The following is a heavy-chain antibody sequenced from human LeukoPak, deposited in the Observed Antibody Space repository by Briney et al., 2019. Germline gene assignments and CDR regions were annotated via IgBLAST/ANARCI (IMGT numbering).Heavy chain of an antibody. V-gene: IGHV4-4*02. D-gene: IGHD3-10*01. CDR3: ASYYGSESPN. Sequence: TPSETLSLTCAVSGGSISSSNWWSWVRQPPGKGLEWIGEIYHSGSTNYNPSLKSRVTISVDTSKNQFSLKLSSVTAADTAVYYCASYYGSESPNWGQGTLVTVSS. CDR2: IYHSGST. J-gene: IGHJ4*02. CDR1: GGSISSSNW.